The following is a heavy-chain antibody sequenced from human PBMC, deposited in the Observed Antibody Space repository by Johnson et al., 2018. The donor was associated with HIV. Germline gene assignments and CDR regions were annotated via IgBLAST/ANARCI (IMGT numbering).Heavy chain of an antibody. CDR2: IKQDGSEK. CDR1: GFTFSSYW. J-gene: IGHJ3*02. Sequence: VQLVESGGGLVKPGGSLRLSCAASGFTFSSYWMSWVRQAPGKGLEWVANIKQDGSEKYYADSVKGRFTISRDNSKNTLYLQMNSLRAEDTAVYYWAKASNRWELLQDAFDIWGQGTMVTVSS. D-gene: IGHD1-26*01. V-gene: IGHV3-7*02. CDR3: AKASNRWELLQDAFDI.